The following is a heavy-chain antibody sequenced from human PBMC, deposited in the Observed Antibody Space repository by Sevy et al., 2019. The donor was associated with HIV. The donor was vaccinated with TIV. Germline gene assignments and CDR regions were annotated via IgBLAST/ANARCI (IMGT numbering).Heavy chain of an antibody. CDR3: ASDYY. CDR1: GFTFRSHW. CDR2: INRDGSEK. V-gene: IGHV3-7*01. J-gene: IGHJ4*02. Sequence: GGSLRLSCAASGFTFRSHWMTWVRQAPGKGPEWVANINRDGSEKSYVDSVKGRFTISRDDAKYSLYLQMNRLKVEDTAVYYCASDYYWGQGTLVTVSS.